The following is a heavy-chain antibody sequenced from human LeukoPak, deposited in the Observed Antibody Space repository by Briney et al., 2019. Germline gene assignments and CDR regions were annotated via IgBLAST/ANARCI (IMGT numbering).Heavy chain of an antibody. CDR3: TRRGSTLNWFDP. Sequence: GESLQISCQGSGYSFTNYWIAWVRQMPGKGLEWMGIIYPGDSDTRYSPSFQGQVTISADKSISTAYLQWSSLKASDTAIYYCTRRGSTLNWFDPWGQGTLVTVSS. V-gene: IGHV5-51*01. CDR2: IYPGDSDT. D-gene: IGHD5/OR15-5a*01. CDR1: GYSFTNYW. J-gene: IGHJ5*02.